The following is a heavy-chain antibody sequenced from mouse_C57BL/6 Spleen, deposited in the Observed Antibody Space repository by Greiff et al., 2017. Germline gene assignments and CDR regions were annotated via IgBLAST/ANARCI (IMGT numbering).Heavy chain of an antibody. D-gene: IGHD1-1*01. CDR3: ARGGPSTVVARGFAY. Sequence: VQLQQSGPELVKPGASVKISCKASGYSFTDYNMNWVKQSNGKSLEWIGVINPNYGTTSYNQKFKGKATLTVDQSSSTAYMQLNSLTSEDSAVXYGARGGPSTVVARGFAYWGQGTLVTVSA. CDR1: GYSFTDYN. J-gene: IGHJ3*01. CDR2: INPNYGTT. V-gene: IGHV1-39*01.